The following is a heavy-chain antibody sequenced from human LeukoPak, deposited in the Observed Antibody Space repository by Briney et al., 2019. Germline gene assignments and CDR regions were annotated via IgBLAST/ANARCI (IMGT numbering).Heavy chain of an antibody. J-gene: IGHJ5*02. CDR1: GASISSHGHY. CDR2: VSYSGNT. V-gene: IGHV4-30-4*01. D-gene: IGHD6-13*01. Sequence: PSQTLSLTCTVSGASISSHGHYWSWIRQPPGKVLEWIGYVSYSGNTYYNPSLESRVTISADTSKSQFSLKLRSVTAADTAMYYCARGGSSWYGVDWFDPWGQGTLVTVSS. CDR3: ARGGSSWYGVDWFDP.